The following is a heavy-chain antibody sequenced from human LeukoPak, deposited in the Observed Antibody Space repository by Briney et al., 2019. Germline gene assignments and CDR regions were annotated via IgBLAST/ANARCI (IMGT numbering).Heavy chain of an antibody. J-gene: IGHJ4*02. D-gene: IGHD2-2*01. CDR1: GFTFSSYS. CDR2: ISSSSSYI. Sequence: KPGGSLRLSCAASGFTFSSYSMNWVRQAPGKGLEWASSISSSSSYIYYADSVKGRFTISRDNAKNSLYLQMNSLRAEDTAVYYCARDRDIVVVPAAYNDYWGQGTLVTVSS. V-gene: IGHV3-21*01. CDR3: ARDRDIVVVPAAYNDY.